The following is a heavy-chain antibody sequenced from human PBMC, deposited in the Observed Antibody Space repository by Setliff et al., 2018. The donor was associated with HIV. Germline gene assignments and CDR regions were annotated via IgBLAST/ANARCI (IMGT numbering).Heavy chain of an antibody. CDR1: GFTFRNYK. V-gene: IGHV3-48*03. CDR3: AAQGVL. Sequence: GGSLRLSCAASGFTFRNYKFNWVRQAPGRWLEWVSSISIGSGGAIDYADSVQGRFTISRDNSKNSLYLQMNSLRVEDTAVYFCAAQGVLWGQGTQVTVSS. J-gene: IGHJ4*02. CDR2: ISIGSGGAI.